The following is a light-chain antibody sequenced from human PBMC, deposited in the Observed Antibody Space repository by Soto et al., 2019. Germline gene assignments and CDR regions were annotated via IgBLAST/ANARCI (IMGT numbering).Light chain of an antibody. J-gene: IGKJ5*01. CDR3: RQYGTSEII. V-gene: IGKV3-20*01. CDR1: QTLSTSF. CDR2: DTS. Sequence: EIVLTQSPGTLSLSPGERATLSCRSSQTLSTSFIAWYQQKPGQAPRLLIYDTSSRATGVPDRYSASGSGTDFTLTISRLEPEDFAVFFCRQYGTSEIIFGQGTRLEIK.